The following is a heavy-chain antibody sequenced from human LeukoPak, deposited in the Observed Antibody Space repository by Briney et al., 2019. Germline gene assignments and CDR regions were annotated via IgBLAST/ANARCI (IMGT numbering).Heavy chain of an antibody. CDR1: GGSFSGYY. CDR3: ARGYDFWSGYYRQNWFDP. J-gene: IGHJ5*02. D-gene: IGHD3-3*01. V-gene: IGHV4-34*01. Sequence: SETLSLTCAVYGGSFSGYYWSWIRQPPGKGLEWIGEINHSGSTNYNPSLKSRVTISVDTSKNQFSLKLSSVTAADTAVYYCARGYDFWSGYYRQNWFDPWGQGTLVTVSS. CDR2: INHSGST.